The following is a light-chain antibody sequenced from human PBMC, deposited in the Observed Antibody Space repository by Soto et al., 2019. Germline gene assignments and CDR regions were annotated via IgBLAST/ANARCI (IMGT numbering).Light chain of an antibody. CDR3: QQYGSSPRT. CDR2: GSS. Sequence: EIVLTQSPGTLSLSPGERATLSCRASQSVSTSYLAWFQQKPGQAPRLLISGSSSRATGIPDRFSGSGSGTDFTLTISRLEPEDFAVYYCQQYGSSPRTFGQGTKVDIK. V-gene: IGKV3-20*01. J-gene: IGKJ1*01. CDR1: QSVSTSY.